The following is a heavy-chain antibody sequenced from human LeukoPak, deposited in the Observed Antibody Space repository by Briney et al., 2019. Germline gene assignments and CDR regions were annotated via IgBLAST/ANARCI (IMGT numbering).Heavy chain of an antibody. CDR1: GGAISSHY. CDR3: ARGDQEWEQPIDY. CDR2: IYYSGST. V-gene: IGHV4-59*11. D-gene: IGHD1-26*01. Sequence: PSETLSLTRTLSGGAISSHYWSWIRQPPGKGLDGIGYIYYSGSTNYNPSLKSRVPISVDTSKNQFSLKLSSVTAADTAVYYCARGDQEWEQPIDYWGQGTLVTVSS. J-gene: IGHJ4*02.